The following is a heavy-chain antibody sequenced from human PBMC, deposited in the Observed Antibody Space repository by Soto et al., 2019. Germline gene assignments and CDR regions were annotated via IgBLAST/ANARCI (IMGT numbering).Heavy chain of an antibody. CDR3: TRGDMALNDY. CDR1: GFTFTRYS. V-gene: IGHV3-21*03. Sequence: NPGGSLRLSCAASGFTFTRYSMNWVRQAPGKGLEWVSSISSTTNYIYYGDSMKGRFTISRDNAKNSLYLEMNSLKTEDTAVYYCTRGDMALNDYWGQGTLVTVSS. D-gene: IGHD2-15*01. J-gene: IGHJ4*02. CDR2: ISSTTNYI.